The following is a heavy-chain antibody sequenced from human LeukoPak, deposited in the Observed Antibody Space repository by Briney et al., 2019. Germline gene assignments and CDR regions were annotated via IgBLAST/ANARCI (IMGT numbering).Heavy chain of an antibody. J-gene: IGHJ4*02. Sequence: PSGGSLRLSCAASGFTFSGSAMHWVRQASGKGLEWVGRIRSKANSYATAYAASVKGRFTISRDDSKNTAYLQMNSLKTEDTAVYYCTWRGGENDYWGQGTLVTVSS. CDR1: GFTFSGSA. CDR3: TWRGGENDY. CDR2: IRSKANSYAT. D-gene: IGHD2-21*01. V-gene: IGHV3-73*01.